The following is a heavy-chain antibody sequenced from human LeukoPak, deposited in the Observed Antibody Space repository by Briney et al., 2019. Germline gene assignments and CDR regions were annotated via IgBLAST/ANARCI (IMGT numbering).Heavy chain of an antibody. CDR2: IIPIFGTA. Sequence: ASVKVSCKASGGTFSSYAISWVRQAPGQGLEWKGGIIPIFGTANYAQKFQGRVTITADKSTSTAYMELSSLRSEDTAVYYCARGVVVTPYYFDYWGQGTLVTVSS. J-gene: IGHJ4*02. CDR3: ARGVVVTPYYFDY. CDR1: GGTFSSYA. V-gene: IGHV1-69*06. D-gene: IGHD3-22*01.